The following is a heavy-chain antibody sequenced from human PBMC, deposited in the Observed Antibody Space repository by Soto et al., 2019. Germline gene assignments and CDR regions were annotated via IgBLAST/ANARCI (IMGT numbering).Heavy chain of an antibody. CDR1: GGSVSSGDYY. CDR3: ARVPVDTYMINWFDP. D-gene: IGHD5-18*01. Sequence: SETLSLTCAVSGGSVSSGDYYWTWIRQPPGKGLEWIGHVYITGNTKYNPSLKSRVTISIDTSNNQFSLKLTSVTAADTAVYYCARVPVDTYMINWFDPWGQGTLVTVSS. CDR2: VYITGNT. V-gene: IGHV4-61*08. J-gene: IGHJ5*02.